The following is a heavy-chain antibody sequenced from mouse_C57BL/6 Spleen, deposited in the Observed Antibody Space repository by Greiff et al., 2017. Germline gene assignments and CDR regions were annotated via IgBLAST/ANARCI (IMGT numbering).Heavy chain of an antibody. CDR3: ARTSADWDGGYFDV. CDR2: IDPSDSET. CDR1: GYTFTSYW. V-gene: IGHV1-52*01. J-gene: IGHJ1*03. Sequence: VQLQQPGAELVRPGSSVKLSCKASGYTFTSYWMHWVKQRPIQGLEWIGNIDPSDSETHYNQKFKDKATLTVDKSSSTAYMQLSSLTSEDSAVYYWARTSADWDGGYFDVWGTGATVTVSS. D-gene: IGHD4-1*01.